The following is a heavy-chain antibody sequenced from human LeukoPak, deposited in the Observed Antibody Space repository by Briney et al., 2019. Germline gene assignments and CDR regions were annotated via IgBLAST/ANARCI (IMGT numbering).Heavy chain of an antibody. CDR1: GGSISSGSYY. J-gene: IGHJ4*02. D-gene: IGHD5-18*01. CDR3: ARGGYSYGYHFDY. Sequence: KASETLSLTCTVSGGSISSGSYYWSWIRQPPGKGLEWIGYIYYSGSTNYNPSLKSRVTISVDTSKNQFSLKLSSVTAADTAVYYCARGGYSYGYHFDYWGQGTLVTVSS. V-gene: IGHV4-61*01. CDR2: IYYSGST.